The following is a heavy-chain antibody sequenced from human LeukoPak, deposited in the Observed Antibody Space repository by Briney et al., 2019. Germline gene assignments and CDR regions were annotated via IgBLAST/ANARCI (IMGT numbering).Heavy chain of an antibody. Sequence: GGSLRPSCAASGFTFSSYAMSWVRQAPGKGLEWVSAISGSGGSTYYADSVKGRFTISRDNSKNTLYLQMNSLRAEDTAVYYCAKDWYFGSGSYGDFDYWGQGTLVTVSS. CDR2: ISGSGGST. V-gene: IGHV3-23*01. J-gene: IGHJ4*02. D-gene: IGHD3-10*01. CDR1: GFTFSSYA. CDR3: AKDWYFGSGSYGDFDY.